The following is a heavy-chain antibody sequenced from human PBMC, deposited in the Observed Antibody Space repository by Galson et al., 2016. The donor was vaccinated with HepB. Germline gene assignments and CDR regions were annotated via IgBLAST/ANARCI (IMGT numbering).Heavy chain of an antibody. J-gene: IGHJ4*02. V-gene: IGHV2-5*02. CDR3: AHSVGSDDYNWPPPLFDY. Sequence: PALVKPTQSLTLTCTFSGFSLDSRGVGVGWIRQPPGKALEWVALIYWDDDKRYRSSLRTRLTITKDTSKNQVVLTMTNMDPVDTATYFCAHSVGSDDYNWPPPLFDYWGQGILVTVSS. D-gene: IGHD5-24*01. CDR2: IYWDDDK. CDR1: GFSLDSRGVG.